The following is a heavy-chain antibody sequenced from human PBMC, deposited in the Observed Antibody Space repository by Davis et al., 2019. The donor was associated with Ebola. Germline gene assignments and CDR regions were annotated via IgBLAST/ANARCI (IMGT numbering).Heavy chain of an antibody. J-gene: IGHJ5*02. Sequence: PSETLSLTCLVSGGSISSPFWTWIRQSPGKGLEWIGYIHSSGNTNYNPSFKSRVTVSLDASKSQSSLKLSSVTAADTAVYYCARGFGYQLLKSWFDPWGQGTLVTVSS. CDR1: GGSISSPF. V-gene: IGHV4-4*08. CDR2: IHSSGNT. CDR3: ARGFGYQLLKSWFDP. D-gene: IGHD2-2*01.